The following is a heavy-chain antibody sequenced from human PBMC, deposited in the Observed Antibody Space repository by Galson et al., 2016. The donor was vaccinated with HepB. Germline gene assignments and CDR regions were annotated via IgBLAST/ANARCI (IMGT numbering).Heavy chain of an antibody. V-gene: IGHV3-23*01. J-gene: IGHJ3*02. CDR3: TTSRRSRYCTAGSCYGVGAFDS. CDR1: GFTFSSYA. Sequence: SLRLSCAASGFTFSSYAMSWVRQAPGKGLEWVSSISSSGGSTYYADSVKGRVAISGDNSKNTLYLQMNSLRAEDTAVYYCTTSRRSRYCTAGSCYGVGAFDSWGQGTMVTVSS. D-gene: IGHD2-15*01. CDR2: ISSSGGST.